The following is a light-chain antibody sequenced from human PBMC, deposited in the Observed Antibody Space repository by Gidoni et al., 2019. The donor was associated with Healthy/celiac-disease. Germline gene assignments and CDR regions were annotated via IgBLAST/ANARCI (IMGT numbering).Light chain of an antibody. V-gene: IGKV3-20*01. CDR2: GAS. Sequence: EIVLTQSPGTLSLSPGERATLSCSASQSVSSSYLAWYQQKPGQAPRLLIYGASSRATGIPDRFSGSGSGTDFTLTSSRLEPEDFAVYYCQQDGSSPLTVXGXTKVEIK. CDR1: QSVSSSY. J-gene: IGKJ4*01. CDR3: QQDGSSPLT.